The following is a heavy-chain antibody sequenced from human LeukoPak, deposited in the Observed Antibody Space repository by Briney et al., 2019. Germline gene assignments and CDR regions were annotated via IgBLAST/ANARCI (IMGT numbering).Heavy chain of an antibody. Sequence: GGSLRLSCFASGFSFSDYGMHWVRQVPGKGLVWVSHINRDGTITRYADSVQGRFNISRDNAKNTMYLQMNSLRVGDTAVYYCARDYHDSNGYYSNAFAPWGQGSLLAVSS. CDR1: GFSFSDYG. CDR3: ARDYHDSNGYYSNAFAP. V-gene: IGHV3-74*01. CDR2: INRDGTIT. D-gene: IGHD3-22*01. J-gene: IGHJ5*02.